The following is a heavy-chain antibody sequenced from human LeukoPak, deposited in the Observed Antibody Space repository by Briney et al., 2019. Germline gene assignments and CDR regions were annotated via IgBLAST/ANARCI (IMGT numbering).Heavy chain of an antibody. Sequence: GASVKVSCKVSGYTFTDYYMHWVQQAPGKGLEWMGLVDPGDGETIYAEKFQGRGTITPDTSTDTAYMELSSLRSEDTAVYYCATGIVWLADYWGQGTLVTVSS. J-gene: IGHJ4*02. CDR1: GYTFTDYY. CDR3: ATGIVWLADY. D-gene: IGHD6-19*01. V-gene: IGHV1-69-2*01. CDR2: VDPGDGET.